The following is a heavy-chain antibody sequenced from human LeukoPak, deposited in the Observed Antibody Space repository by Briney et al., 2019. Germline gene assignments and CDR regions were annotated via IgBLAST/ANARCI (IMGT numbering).Heavy chain of an antibody. V-gene: IGHV3-30*01. CDR1: GFTFSGYS. CDR2: ISDGGGNT. J-gene: IGHJ6*03. Sequence: GGSLRLSCAASGFTFSGYSFHWVREAPGNGLEWVAVISDGGGNTYYADSVKGRFTVSRDNSKNTLYLQMTSLRAEDTAVYYCAREINYYFYMDVWGKGTTVAVS. CDR3: AREINYYFYMDV.